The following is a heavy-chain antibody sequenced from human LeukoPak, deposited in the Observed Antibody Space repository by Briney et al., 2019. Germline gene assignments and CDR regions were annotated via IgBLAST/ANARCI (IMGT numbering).Heavy chain of an antibody. Sequence: VASVKVSCKASGYTFTGYFIHWVRQSPGQGVEWMGWINPNSGGTNYAQKFQGRVTMTRDTSISTAYMELSRLRSDDTAVYYCASATVIYGSGSYYIPDYYYGMDVWGQGTTVTVSS. CDR2: INPNSGGT. D-gene: IGHD3-10*01. J-gene: IGHJ6*02. CDR1: GYTFTGYF. CDR3: ASATVIYGSGSYYIPDYYYGMDV. V-gene: IGHV1-2*02.